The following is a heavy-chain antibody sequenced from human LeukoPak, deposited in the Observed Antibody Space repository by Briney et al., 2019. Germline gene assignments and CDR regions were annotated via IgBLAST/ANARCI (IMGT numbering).Heavy chain of an antibody. CDR1: GFTFSSYG. J-gene: IGHJ4*02. Sequence: GGSLRLSCAASGFTFSSYGMHWVRQAPGKGLDWVAFIRYDGSNKYYADSVRGRFTISRDNSKNTLYLQMNSLRAEDTAVYYCARGAITMIVVAMGDWGQGTLVTVSS. D-gene: IGHD3-22*01. CDR2: IRYDGSNK. CDR3: ARGAITMIVVAMGD. V-gene: IGHV3-30*02.